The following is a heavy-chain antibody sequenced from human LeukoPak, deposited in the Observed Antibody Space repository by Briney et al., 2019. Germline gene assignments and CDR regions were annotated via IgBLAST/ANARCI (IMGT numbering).Heavy chain of an antibody. CDR2: ISSSSSYI. Sequence: GGSLRLSCAASGFTFRTFSMNWVRQAPGKGLEWVSSISSSSSYIYYADSVKGRFTISRDNAKNSLYLQMNSLRAEDTAVYYCARGDRDLYCSSTSCYPVLGGQGTLVTVSS. CDR1: GFTFRTFS. D-gene: IGHD2-2*01. V-gene: IGHV3-21*01. J-gene: IGHJ4*02. CDR3: ARGDRDLYCSSTSCYPVL.